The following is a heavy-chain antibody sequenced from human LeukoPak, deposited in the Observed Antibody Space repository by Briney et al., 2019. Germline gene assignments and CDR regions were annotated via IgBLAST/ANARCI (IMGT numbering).Heavy chain of an antibody. CDR2: ISSSSYI. CDR3: ARVRYDGLGFQH. CDR1: GFTFSSYS. D-gene: IGHD3-10*01. J-gene: IGHJ1*01. Sequence: GGSLRLSCTASGFTFSSYSMNWVRQAPGKGLEWVSSISSSSYIYYAESVKGRFTISRDNAKNSLYLQMNSLRAEDTAVYYCARVRYDGLGFQHWGQGTLVTVSS. V-gene: IGHV3-21*01.